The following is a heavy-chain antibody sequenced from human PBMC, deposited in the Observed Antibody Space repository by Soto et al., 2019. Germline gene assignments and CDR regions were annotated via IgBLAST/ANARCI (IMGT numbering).Heavy chain of an antibody. V-gene: IGHV1-2*02. CDR3: AREWRFYGSGSYWSDYFHYRIGV. CDR2: IHPSGGVT. Sequence: ASLKGCCEASGYTFTGYSMHWVRHAPGQWXAWMGWIHPSGGVTKYAQKYQGRVTITRDTYIITAYMELRRLRSDDTAVYYCAREWRFYGSGSYWSDYFHYRIGVRGQGTTV. D-gene: IGHD3-10*01. J-gene: IGHJ6*02. CDR1: GYTFTGYS.